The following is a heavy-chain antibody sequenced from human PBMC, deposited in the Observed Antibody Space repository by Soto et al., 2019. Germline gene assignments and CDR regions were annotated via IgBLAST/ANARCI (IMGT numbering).Heavy chain of an antibody. CDR1: GYTLTELS. Sequence: GASVKVSCKVSGYTLTELSMHWVRQAPGKGLEWMGGFDPEDGETIYAQKFQGRVTMTEDTSTDTAYMELSSLRSEDTAVYYCATGPDSGSYYRGIFDYWGQGTLVTVSS. J-gene: IGHJ4*02. CDR3: ATGPDSGSYYRGIFDY. CDR2: FDPEDGET. D-gene: IGHD1-26*01. V-gene: IGHV1-24*01.